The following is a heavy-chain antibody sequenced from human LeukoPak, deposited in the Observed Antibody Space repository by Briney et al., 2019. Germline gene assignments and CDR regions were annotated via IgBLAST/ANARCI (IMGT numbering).Heavy chain of an antibody. CDR2: IIPIFGTA. CDR1: GYTFTGYY. CDR3: ARGFRGYSGYDLDY. Sequence: SVKVSCKASGYTFTGYYMHWVRQAPGQGLEWMGGIIPIFGTANYAQKFQGRVTITADESTSTAYMELSSLRSEDTAVYYCARGFRGYSGYDLDYWGQGTLVTVSS. J-gene: IGHJ4*02. D-gene: IGHD5-12*01. V-gene: IGHV1-69*13.